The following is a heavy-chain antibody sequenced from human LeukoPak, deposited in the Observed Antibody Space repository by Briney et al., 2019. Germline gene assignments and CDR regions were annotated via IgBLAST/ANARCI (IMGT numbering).Heavy chain of an antibody. D-gene: IGHD2-15*01. Sequence: SQTLSLTCAISGDSVPSNSAAWNWIRQSPSRGLEWLGRTYYRSKWYNDYAVSVESRITINPDISKNQFSLQLNSVTPEDTAVYYCVRDVRRVVGAWGQGTLVTVSS. CDR1: GDSVPSNSAA. CDR3: VRDVRRVVGA. CDR2: TYYRSKWYN. V-gene: IGHV6-1*01. J-gene: IGHJ5*02.